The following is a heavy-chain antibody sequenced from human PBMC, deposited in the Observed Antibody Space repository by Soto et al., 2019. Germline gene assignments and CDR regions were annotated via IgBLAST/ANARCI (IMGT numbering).Heavy chain of an antibody. CDR1: GFTFSSYA. CDR3: AKTSARIALAGTIY. V-gene: IGHV3-23*01. D-gene: IGHD6-19*01. Sequence: SLRLSCAASGFTFSSYAMSWVRQAPGKGLEWVSTISGSGSDTYYADSVKGRFTISRDNSKNTLYLQMNSLRAEDTAIYYCAKTSARIALAGTIYWGQGTLVTVSS. CDR2: ISGSGSDT. J-gene: IGHJ4*02.